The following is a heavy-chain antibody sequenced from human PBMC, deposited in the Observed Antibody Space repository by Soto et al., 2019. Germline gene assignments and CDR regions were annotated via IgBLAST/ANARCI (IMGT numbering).Heavy chain of an antibody. CDR1: GGSISDNDYY. D-gene: IGHD2-15*01. CDR3: ARRAYPATGSTAYSDDAFDL. Sequence: SENLYLACTVSGGSISDNDYYWNWIRQPPGKGLEWIGTISHTGAAYYNPSLESRVVISVGTSENQFSLNLSSVTAADTAAYYCARRAYPATGSTAYSDDAFDLWGLGTMVS. V-gene: IGHV4-39*01. J-gene: IGHJ3*01. CDR2: ISHTGAA.